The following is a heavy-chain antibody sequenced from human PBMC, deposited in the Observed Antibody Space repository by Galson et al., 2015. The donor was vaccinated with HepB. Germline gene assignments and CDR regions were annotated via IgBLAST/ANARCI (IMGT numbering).Heavy chain of an antibody. CDR1: GFTFSTYG. CDR3: AKDGVVTAAHGAFDM. J-gene: IGHJ3*02. CDR2: ILYGGTNK. D-gene: IGHD2-21*02. V-gene: IGHV3-30*02. Sequence: SLRLSCAASGFTFSTYGMHWVRRAPGKGLEWVAFILYGGTNKSYRDSVRGRFSISRDNSKNTLYLQMNSLRPEDTAVYYCAKDGVVTAAHGAFDMWGQGTMVTVSS.